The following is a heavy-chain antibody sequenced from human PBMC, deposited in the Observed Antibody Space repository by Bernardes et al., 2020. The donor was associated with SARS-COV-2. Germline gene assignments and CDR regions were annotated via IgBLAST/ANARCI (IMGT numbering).Heavy chain of an antibody. D-gene: IGHD5-18*01. CDR3: ARGYFYGPFDL. CDR1: GFIFNDYG. J-gene: IGHJ4*02. CDR2: INSNGGST. V-gene: IGHV3-20*01. Sequence: GGPLRLPCPPSGFIFNDYGMSWVRQAPGKGWEWVSGINSNGGSTGQADSVKGRFTISRDNAKNSLYLQLNSLRAEDTALYHCARGYFYGPFDLWGQGTLVSVSS.